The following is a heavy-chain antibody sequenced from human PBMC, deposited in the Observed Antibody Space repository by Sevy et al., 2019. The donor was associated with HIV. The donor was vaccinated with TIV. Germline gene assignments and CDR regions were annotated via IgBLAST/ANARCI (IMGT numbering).Heavy chain of an antibody. CDR1: GGCISSGGYY. CDR3: ARDSGCSSTSCYSGYYYGMDV. V-gene: IGHV4-31*03. J-gene: IGHJ6*02. Sequence: SETLSLTCTVSGGCISSGGYYWNGIRQHPGKGLEWIGYIYYSGSTYYNPSLKSRVTISVDTSKNQFSLKLSSVTAADSAVYHCARDSGCSSTSCYSGYYYGMDVWGQGTTVTVSS. CDR2: IYYSGST. D-gene: IGHD2-2*02.